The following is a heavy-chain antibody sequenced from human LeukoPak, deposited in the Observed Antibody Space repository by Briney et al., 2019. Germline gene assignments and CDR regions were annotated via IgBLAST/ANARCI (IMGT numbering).Heavy chain of an antibody. CDR1: GGSFSGYY. Sequence: PSETLSLTCAVYGGSFSGYYWSWIRQPPGKGLEWIGEINHSGSTNYNPSLKSRVTISVDTSKNRFSLKLSSVTAADTAVYYCARGDILTGYYRWYFDLWGRGTLVTVSS. D-gene: IGHD3-9*01. V-gene: IGHV4-34*01. CDR3: ARGDILTGYYRWYFDL. J-gene: IGHJ2*01. CDR2: INHSGST.